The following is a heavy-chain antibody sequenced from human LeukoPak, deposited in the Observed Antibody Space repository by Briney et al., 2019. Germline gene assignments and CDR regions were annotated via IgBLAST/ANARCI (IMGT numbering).Heavy chain of an antibody. Sequence: GGSLRLSCAASGFTFSSYAMHWVRQAPGKGLEWVAVISYDGSNKYYADSVKGRFTISRDNSKNTLYLQMNSLRAEDTAVYYCARERGQWLVRYYYGMDVWGQGTTVTVSS. D-gene: IGHD6-19*01. V-gene: IGHV3-30*04. CDR1: GFTFSSYA. CDR3: ARERGQWLVRYYYGMDV. J-gene: IGHJ6*02. CDR2: ISYDGSNK.